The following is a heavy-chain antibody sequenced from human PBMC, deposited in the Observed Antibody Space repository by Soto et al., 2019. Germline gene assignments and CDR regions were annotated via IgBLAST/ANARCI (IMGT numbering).Heavy chain of an antibody. Sequence: GGSLRLSCAVSGFSFSSYWMSWVRQAPGKGLEWVATIKHDGSDEFYVDSVKGRFTISRDNAKNSVYLEMNSLRVEDTAVYYCARERHYYDKSGYQGYWGQGIRVTVSS. CDR2: IKHDGSDE. D-gene: IGHD3-22*01. CDR1: GFSFSSYW. J-gene: IGHJ4*02. V-gene: IGHV3-7*01. CDR3: ARERHYYDKSGYQGY.